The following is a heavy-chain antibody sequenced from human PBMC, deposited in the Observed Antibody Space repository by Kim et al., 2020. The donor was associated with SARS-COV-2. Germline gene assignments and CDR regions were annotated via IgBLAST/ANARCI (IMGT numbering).Heavy chain of an antibody. D-gene: IGHD2-15*01. CDR3: ARDNSDGGSCFDY. V-gene: IGHV3-7*01. Sequence: YVDSVKARFTITRDNAKNSLYLQMNSLRAEDTAVYYCARDNSDGGSCFDYWGQGTLVTVSS. J-gene: IGHJ4*02.